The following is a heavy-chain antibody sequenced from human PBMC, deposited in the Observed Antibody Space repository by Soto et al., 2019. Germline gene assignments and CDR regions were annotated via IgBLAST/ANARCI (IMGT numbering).Heavy chain of an antibody. Sequence: GESLKISCAASGFTFSSYSMNWVRQAPGKGLEWVSSISSSSSYIYYADSVKGRFTISRDNAKNSLYLQMNSLRAEDTAVYYCARDPKPYSGSYYGGTNWFDPWGQGTLVTVSS. V-gene: IGHV3-21*01. CDR2: ISSSSSYI. CDR3: ARDPKPYSGSYYGGTNWFDP. J-gene: IGHJ5*02. CDR1: GFTFSSYS. D-gene: IGHD1-26*01.